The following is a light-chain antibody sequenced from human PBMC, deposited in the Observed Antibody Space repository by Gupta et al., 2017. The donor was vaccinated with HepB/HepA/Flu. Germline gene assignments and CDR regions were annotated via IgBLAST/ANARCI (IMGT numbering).Light chain of an antibody. Sequence: QLVLTQSPSASASLGASVKLTCTLSSGHSNYAIAWHQQQPEKGPRYLMKLNSDGSHTKGDGIPDRFSGSSSGAERYLTISSLQSEDEADYYCQTWGTGTVVFCGGTKLTVL. J-gene: IGLJ2*01. CDR2: LNSDGSH. V-gene: IGLV4-69*01. CDR3: QTWGTGTVV. CDR1: SGHSNYA.